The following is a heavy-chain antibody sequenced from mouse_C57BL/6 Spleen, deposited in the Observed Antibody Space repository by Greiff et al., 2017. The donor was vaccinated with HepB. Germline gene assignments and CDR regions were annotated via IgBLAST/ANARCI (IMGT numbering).Heavy chain of an antibody. CDR2: IYPGDGDT. Sequence: VQLQESGPELVKPGASVKISCKASGYAFSSSWMNWVKQRPGKGLEWIGRIYPGDGDTNYNGKFKGKATLTADKSSSTAYMQLSSLTSADSAVYYCARLGPAGWFAYWGQGTLVTVSA. CDR1: GYAFSSSW. D-gene: IGHD3-3*01. CDR3: ARLGPAGWFAY. V-gene: IGHV1-82*01. J-gene: IGHJ3*01.